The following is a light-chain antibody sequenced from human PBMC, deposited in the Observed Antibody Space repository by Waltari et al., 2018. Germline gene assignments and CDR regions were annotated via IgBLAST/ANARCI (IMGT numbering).Light chain of an antibody. Sequence: SYVLTQPPSVSVAPGKPARITCGGNDIGTKSVHWYQQEPGQAPVLVVHDNSDRPPGIPDRFSGSNSGDTATLTISRVEAGDEADYYCQVWDTRSDHLIFGGGTKLTVL. V-gene: IGLV3-21*03. CDR2: DNS. J-gene: IGLJ2*01. CDR3: QVWDTRSDHLI. CDR1: DIGTKS.